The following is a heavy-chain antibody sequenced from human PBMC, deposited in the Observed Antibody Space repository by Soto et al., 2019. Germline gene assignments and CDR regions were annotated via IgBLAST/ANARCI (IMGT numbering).Heavy chain of an antibody. CDR1: GYTFTSYG. Sequence: VSCKASGYTFTSYGISWVRQVPGQGLEWMGWISAYNGNTNYAQKLQGRVTMTTDTSTSTAYMELRSLRSDDTAVYYCARSGYYDSSGYFGDYWGQGTLVTVSS. CDR2: ISAYNGNT. V-gene: IGHV1-18*01. D-gene: IGHD3-22*01. CDR3: ARSGYYDSSGYFGDY. J-gene: IGHJ4*02.